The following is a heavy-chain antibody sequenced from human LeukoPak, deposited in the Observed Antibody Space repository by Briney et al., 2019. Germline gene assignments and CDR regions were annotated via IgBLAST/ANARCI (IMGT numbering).Heavy chain of an antibody. D-gene: IGHD3-10*01. CDR2: INHSGST. V-gene: IGHV4-34*01. Sequence: SETLSLTCAVYGGSFSGYYWSWIRQPPGKGLEWIGEINHSGSTNYNPSLKSRVTISVDTSKNQFSLKLSSVTAADTAVYYCARGVGYLLWFGELLDWGQGTLVAVSS. CDR1: GGSFSGYY. CDR3: ARGVGYLLWFGELLD. J-gene: IGHJ4*02.